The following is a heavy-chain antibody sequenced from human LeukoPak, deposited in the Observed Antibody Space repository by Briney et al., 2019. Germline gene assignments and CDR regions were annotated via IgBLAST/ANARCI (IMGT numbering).Heavy chain of an antibody. CDR2: ISGSGNAI. D-gene: IGHD2-2*01. V-gene: IGHV3-48*01. J-gene: IGHJ4*02. CDR3: ARDYLYAFDY. CDR1: GFSFSSYS. Sequence: GGSLRLSCAASGFSFSSYSMNWVRQAPGKGLEWVSYISGSGNAIHYTDSVKGRFTTSRDNAKNAPYLQMNSLRAEDTAVYFCARDYLYAFDYWGQGTLVTVSS.